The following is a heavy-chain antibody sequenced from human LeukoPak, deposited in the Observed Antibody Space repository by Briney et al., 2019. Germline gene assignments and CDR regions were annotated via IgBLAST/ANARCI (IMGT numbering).Heavy chain of an antibody. CDR1: GYTFTGYY. J-gene: IGHJ4*02. CDR3: ARDPDCSGGSCYRGYYFDY. CDR2: INPNSGGT. D-gene: IGHD2-15*01. V-gene: IGHV1-2*02. Sequence: EASVKVSCKASGYTFTGYYMHWVRQAPGQGLEWMGWINPNSGGTNYAQKFQGRVTLTRDTSISTAYTEVSRLRSDDTAVYYCARDPDCSGGSCYRGYYFDYWGQGTLVTVSS.